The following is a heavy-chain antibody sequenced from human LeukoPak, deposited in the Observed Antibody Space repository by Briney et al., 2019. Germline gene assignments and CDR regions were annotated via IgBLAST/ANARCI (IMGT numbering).Heavy chain of an antibody. Sequence: GSSVKVSCKDSGGTFSSYAISWVRQAPGQGLEWMGGIIPIFGTANYAQKFQGRVTITADESTSTAYMELSSLRSEDTAVYYCARGSYQRDEYDFWSGYHMDVWGQGTTVTVSS. CDR3: ARGSYQRDEYDFWSGYHMDV. CDR1: GGTFSSYA. J-gene: IGHJ6*02. V-gene: IGHV1-69*01. D-gene: IGHD3-3*01. CDR2: IIPIFGTA.